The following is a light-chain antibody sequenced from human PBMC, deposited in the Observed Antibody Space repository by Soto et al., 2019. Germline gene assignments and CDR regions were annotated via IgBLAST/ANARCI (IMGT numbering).Light chain of an antibody. Sequence: QSALTQPASVSGSPGQSITISCTGTSSDVGGYNYVSWFQQHPGKAPKLKIYEVSNRPSGVSNRFSGSKSGNTASLTISELQAEDEDDYYCTSFTTISTWVFGGGTKLTVL. CDR2: EVS. J-gene: IGLJ3*02. CDR3: TSFTTISTWV. CDR1: SSDVGGYNY. V-gene: IGLV2-14*01.